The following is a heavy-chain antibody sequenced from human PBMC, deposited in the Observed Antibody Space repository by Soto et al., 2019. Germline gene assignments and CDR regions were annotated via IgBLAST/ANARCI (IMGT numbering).Heavy chain of an antibody. V-gene: IGHV4-34*01. CDR1: GGAFNGYY. D-gene: IGHD3-22*01. Sequence: QVHLQQWGAGLLKPSETLSLTCAVNGGAFNGYYWTWIRQSPGKGLQWIGEINHSGTVDYNPSLKSRVTFSIATSKKQFSLTLTSVTAADTAVYYCARAGAARVRGSSGGFDTWGQGTLVTVTS. CDR3: ARAGAARVRGSSGGFDT. CDR2: INHSGTV. J-gene: IGHJ4*02.